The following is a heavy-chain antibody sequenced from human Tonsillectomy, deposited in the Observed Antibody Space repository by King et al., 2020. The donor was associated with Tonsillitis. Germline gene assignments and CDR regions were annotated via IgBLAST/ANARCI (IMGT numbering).Heavy chain of an antibody. J-gene: IGHJ4*02. CDR1: VGSISSSSYY. CDR3: AGGRGTYYFDY. Sequence: QLQESGPGLVKPSETLSLTCTVSVGSISSSSYYWGWIRQPPGKGLEWIESIYYSGSTYYNPSLKSRVTRSVDTSKKQFSLQLSSVTAADTAVYYCAGGRGTYYFDYWGQGTLVTVSS. D-gene: IGHD1-1*01. V-gene: IGHV4-39*01. CDR2: IYYSGST.